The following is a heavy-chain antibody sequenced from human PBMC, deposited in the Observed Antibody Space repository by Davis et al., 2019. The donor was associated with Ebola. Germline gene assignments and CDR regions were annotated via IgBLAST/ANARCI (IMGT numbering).Heavy chain of an antibody. CDR1: GFTFSSSA. Sequence: GGSLRLSCTASGFTFSSSAMSWVRQAPGKGLEWVTGITSRGDRTYYADSVKGRFTISRDNSKDTLYLQMNSLRAEDTAVYYCARGEMATIYYYYGMDVWGQGTTVTVSS. CDR3: ARGEMATIYYYYGMDV. V-gene: IGHV3-23*01. D-gene: IGHD5-24*01. J-gene: IGHJ6*02. CDR2: ITSRGDRT.